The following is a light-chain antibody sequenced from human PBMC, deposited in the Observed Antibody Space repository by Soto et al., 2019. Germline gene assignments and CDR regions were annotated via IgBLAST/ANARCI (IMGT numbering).Light chain of an antibody. CDR2: DAS. J-gene: IGKJ5*01. V-gene: IGKV3-15*01. CDR1: QSVSSSY. Sequence: EIVLTQSPGTLSLSPWERATLSCRASQSVSSSYLAWYQQKPGQVPRLLIYDASTRATGIPARFSGSGSGTEFTLTINSLQSEDSAVYYCQQHNQWPITFGQGTRLEIK. CDR3: QQHNQWPIT.